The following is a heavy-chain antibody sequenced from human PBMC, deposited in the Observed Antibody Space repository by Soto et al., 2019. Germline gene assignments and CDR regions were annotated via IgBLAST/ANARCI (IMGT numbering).Heavy chain of an antibody. CDR1: GFTFSSYS. Sequence: VRLSCAASGFTFSSYSMNWVRQAPGKGLEWVSSISSSSSYIYYADSVKGRFTISRDNAKNSLYLQMNSLRAEDTAVYYCARDYYDSSGSPYYWGQGTLVTVSS. CDR3: ARDYYDSSGSPYY. V-gene: IGHV3-21*01. CDR2: ISSSSSYI. J-gene: IGHJ4*02. D-gene: IGHD3-22*01.